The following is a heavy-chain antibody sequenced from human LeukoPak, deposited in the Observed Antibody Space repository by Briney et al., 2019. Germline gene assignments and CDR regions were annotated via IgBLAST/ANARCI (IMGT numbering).Heavy chain of an antibody. Sequence: GGSLRLSCAASGFTFSDYYMSWIRQAPGKGLEWVSYISSSGSTIYYADSVKGRFTISRDNAKNSLYLQMNSLRAEDTAVYYCARRSPMYYYYGMDVWGQGTTVTVSS. CDR3: ARRSPMYYYYGMDV. CDR1: GFTFSDYY. CDR2: ISSSGSTI. V-gene: IGHV3-11*01. J-gene: IGHJ6*02.